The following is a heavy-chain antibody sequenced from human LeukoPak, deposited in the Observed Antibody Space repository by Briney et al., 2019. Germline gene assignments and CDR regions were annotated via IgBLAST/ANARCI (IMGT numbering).Heavy chain of an antibody. J-gene: IGHJ4*02. D-gene: IGHD3-10*01. CDR2: ISGSGGST. CDR3: AKARYYYGSGSYYIDY. Sequence: PGGSLRLSCAASGFTFSSYAMSWVRQAPGKGLEWVSAISGSGGSTYYADSVKGRFTISRDNSKNTLYLQMNSLRAEDTAVYYCAKARYYYGSGSYYIDYWGQGTLVTVSS. CDR1: GFTFSSYA. V-gene: IGHV3-23*01.